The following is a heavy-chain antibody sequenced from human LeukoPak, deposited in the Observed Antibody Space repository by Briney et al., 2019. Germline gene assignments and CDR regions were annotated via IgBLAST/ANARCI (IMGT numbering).Heavy chain of an antibody. CDR2: ISNSGSTI. V-gene: IGHV3-11*01. D-gene: IGHD1-26*01. CDR1: GFTFSDYY. Sequence: GGSLRLSCAASGFTFSDYYMSWIRQAPGKGLEWVSYISNSGSTIYYADSVKGRFTISRDNAKNSLYLQMNSLRAEDTAVYFCARVKGSYCSDYWGQGTLVTVSS. CDR3: ARVKGSYCSDY. J-gene: IGHJ4*02.